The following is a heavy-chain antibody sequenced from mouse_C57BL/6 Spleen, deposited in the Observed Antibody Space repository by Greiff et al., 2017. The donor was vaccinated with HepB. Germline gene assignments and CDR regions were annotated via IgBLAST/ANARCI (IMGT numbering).Heavy chain of an antibody. V-gene: IGHV1-62-2*01. CDR1: GYTFTEYT. J-gene: IGHJ4*01. Sequence: VQLQQSGAELVKPGASVKLSCKASGYTFTEYTIHWVKQRSGQGLEWIGWFYPGSGSIKYNEKFKDKATLTADKSSSTVYMELSRLTSEDSAVYFCARPEKVYYDYDAYYAMDYWGQGTSVTVSS. CDR3: ARPEKVYYDYDAYYAMDY. CDR2: FYPGSGSI. D-gene: IGHD2-4*01.